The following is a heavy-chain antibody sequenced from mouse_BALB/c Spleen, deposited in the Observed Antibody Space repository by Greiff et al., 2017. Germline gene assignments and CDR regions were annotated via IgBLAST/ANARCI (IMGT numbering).Heavy chain of an antibody. CDR3: ARGDSSYYFDY. D-gene: IGHD1-1*01. V-gene: IGHV1-18*01. CDR1: GYTFTDHN. Sequence: VQLQQFGAELVKPGASVKISCKASGYTFTDHNMDWVKQSPGKSLEWIGDINPNYDSNSYNQKFKGMATLTVDKSYSTAYMELRSLTSEDTAVYYCARGDSSYYFDYWGQGTTLTVSS. J-gene: IGHJ2*01. CDR2: INPNYDSN.